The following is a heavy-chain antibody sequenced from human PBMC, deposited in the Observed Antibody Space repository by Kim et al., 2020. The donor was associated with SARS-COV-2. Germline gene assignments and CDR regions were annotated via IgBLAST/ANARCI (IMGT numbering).Heavy chain of an antibody. CDR1: GFSFSAYA. J-gene: IGHJ4*01. CDR2: ISGSGRST. Sequence: GGSLRLSCAASGFSFSAYAMNWVRQAPGKGLEWVSTISGSGRSTNYADSVKGRFTVFRDSSENTVSLQMDSLRAEDTAVYFCAKGVGAEGGNY. CDR3: AKGVGAEGGNY. V-gene: IGHV3-23*01. D-gene: IGHD1-26*01.